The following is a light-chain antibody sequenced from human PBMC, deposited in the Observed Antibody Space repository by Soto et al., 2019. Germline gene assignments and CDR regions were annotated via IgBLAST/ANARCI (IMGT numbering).Light chain of an antibody. V-gene: IGLV2-18*02. CDR1: GSDIGTYNR. J-gene: IGLJ1*01. CDR3: SSYTSSSTYV. Sequence: HSALTQPPSVSGSPGQSVAISCTRTGSDIGTYNRVSWYQQPPGTAPKLMIYDVSDRPSGVPDRFSGSKSGNTASLTISGLQAEDEADYYCSSYTSSSTYVFGTGTKVTVL. CDR2: DVS.